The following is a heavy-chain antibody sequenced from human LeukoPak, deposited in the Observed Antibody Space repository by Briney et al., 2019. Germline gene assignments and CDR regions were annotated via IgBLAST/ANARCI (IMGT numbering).Heavy chain of an antibody. Sequence: SETLSLTCAVYGASFSGYYWSWIRQPPGKGLEWIGEISHSGSTTYNPSLKSRVTISVDTSKNQFSLKRSSVTAADTAVYYCARWVTASSIDYWGQGTLVTVSS. J-gene: IGHJ4*02. CDR3: ARWVTASSIDY. V-gene: IGHV4-34*01. CDR1: GASFSGYY. D-gene: IGHD6-6*01. CDR2: ISHSGST.